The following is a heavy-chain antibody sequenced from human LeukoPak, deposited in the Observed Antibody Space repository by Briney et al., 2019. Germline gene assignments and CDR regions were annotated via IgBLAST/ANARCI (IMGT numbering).Heavy chain of an antibody. Sequence: SVKVSFKASGGTFSSYAISWVRQAPGQGLEWMGRIIPIFGTANYAQKFQGRVTITTDESTSTAYLELSSLRSEDTAVYYCARGGYCSGGSCSPYYFDYWGQGTLVTVSS. V-gene: IGHV1-69*05. CDR3: ARGGYCSGGSCSPYYFDY. D-gene: IGHD2-15*01. CDR2: IIPIFGTA. J-gene: IGHJ4*02. CDR1: GGTFSSYA.